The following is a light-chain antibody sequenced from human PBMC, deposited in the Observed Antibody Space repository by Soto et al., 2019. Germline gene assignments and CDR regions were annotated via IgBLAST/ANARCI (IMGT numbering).Light chain of an antibody. V-gene: IGKV1-9*01. Sequence: DIQLTQSPSFLSASVGDRVTITCRASQGITSYLAWYQQKPGKAPKLLIYAASTLQSGVPSRFSGSRARSEFTLTISSLQPEDFASYSCQQLNSYPLTFGGGTKVEIK. CDR3: QQLNSYPLT. J-gene: IGKJ4*01. CDR2: AAS. CDR1: QGITSY.